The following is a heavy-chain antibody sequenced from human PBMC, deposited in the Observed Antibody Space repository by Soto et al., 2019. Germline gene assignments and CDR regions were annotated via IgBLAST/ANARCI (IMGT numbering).Heavy chain of an antibody. D-gene: IGHD6-13*01. J-gene: IGHJ5*02. CDR3: ARQGYSSTEDWFDP. CDR1: GGSISSYY. CDR2: IYYSGRT. Sequence: QVQLQESGPGLVKPSETLSLTCTVSGGSISSYYWSWIRQPPGKGLEWMGYIYYSGRTNYNPSLNSRVTISVDTSKNQFSLKLSSVTAADTAVYYCARQGYSSTEDWFDPWGQGTLVTVSS. V-gene: IGHV4-59*08.